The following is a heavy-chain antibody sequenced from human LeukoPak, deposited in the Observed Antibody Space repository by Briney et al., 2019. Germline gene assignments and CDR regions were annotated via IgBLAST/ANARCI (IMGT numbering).Heavy chain of an antibody. V-gene: IGHV1-69*04. Sequence: ASVKVSCKACGGTFSSYAISLVRQAPGQGLEWMGRIIPILGIANYAQKFQGRVTITADKSTSTAYMELSSLRSEDTAVYYCARSYYDSSGYSYYFDYWGQGTLVTVSS. D-gene: IGHD3-22*01. CDR3: ARSYYDSSGYSYYFDY. J-gene: IGHJ4*02. CDR2: IIPILGIA. CDR1: GGTFSSYA.